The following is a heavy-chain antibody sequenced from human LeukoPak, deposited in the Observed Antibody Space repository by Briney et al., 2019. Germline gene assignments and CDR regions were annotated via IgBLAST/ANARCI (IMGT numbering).Heavy chain of an antibody. CDR3: ARVVWGYHAFDI. CDR2: MNPNSGNT. V-gene: IGHV1-8*03. D-gene: IGHD3-16*01. CDR1: GYTFTSYD. J-gene: IGHJ3*02. Sequence: ASVKVSCKASGYTFTSYDINWVRRAAGQGLEWMGWMNPNSGNTGYAQKFQGRVTITRNTSISTAYMELSSLRSEDTAVYYCARVVWGYHAFDIWGQGTMVTVSS.